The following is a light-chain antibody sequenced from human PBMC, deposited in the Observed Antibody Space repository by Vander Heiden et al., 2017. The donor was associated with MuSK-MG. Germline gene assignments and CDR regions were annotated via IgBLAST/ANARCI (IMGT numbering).Light chain of an antibody. CDR2: DMT. V-gene: IGLV2-14*03. Sequence: QSALSQPASLSGSPGRCITISCTGTGSDVGAYTFVSWYQHHPGKAPKLLIDDMTDRPSGVSSRFSATKSGITASLTISGLQAEDEADYYCSSYTTSRTVVFGGGTKVTVL. CDR1: GSDVGAYTF. J-gene: IGLJ2*01. CDR3: SSYTTSRTVV.